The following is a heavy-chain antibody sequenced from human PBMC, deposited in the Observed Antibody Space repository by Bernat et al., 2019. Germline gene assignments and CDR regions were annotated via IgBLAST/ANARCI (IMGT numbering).Heavy chain of an antibody. D-gene: IGHD2-15*01. CDR3: TRYCSGGSCYDKGFDP. V-gene: IGHV3-49*03. J-gene: IGHJ5*02. CDR2: IRRKAYGGTT. CDR1: GFTFGDYA. Sequence: EVQPVESGGGLVQPGRSLSLSCTASGFTFGDYAMSWFRQAPGKGLEWVGFIRRKAYGGTTEYAASVKGRFTISRDDSKSIAYLQMNSLKAEDTAVYYCTRYCSGGSCYDKGFDPWGQGTLVTVSS.